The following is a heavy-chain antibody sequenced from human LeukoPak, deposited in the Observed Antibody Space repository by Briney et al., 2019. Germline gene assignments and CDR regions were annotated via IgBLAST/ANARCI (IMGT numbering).Heavy chain of an antibody. J-gene: IGHJ4*02. Sequence: SETLSLTCAVYGGSFSGYYWSWIRQPPGKGLEWIGEIHHSGRTNYNPSLKSRVTMSVDTSKTQFSLKLSSVTAADTAVYYCAKAVDTIMFTEAGKNFDYWGQGTLVTVSS. CDR2: IHHSGRT. CDR3: AKAVDTIMFTEAGKNFDY. V-gene: IGHV4-34*01. CDR1: GGSFSGYY. D-gene: IGHD5-24*01.